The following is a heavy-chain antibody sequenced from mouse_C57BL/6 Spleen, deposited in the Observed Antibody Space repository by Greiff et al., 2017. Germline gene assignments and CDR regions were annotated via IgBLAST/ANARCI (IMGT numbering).Heavy chain of an antibody. CDR1: GFTFSSYA. CDR2: ISDGGSYT. J-gene: IGHJ3*01. CDR3: ARDRYYDYDVRFAY. V-gene: IGHV5-4*01. Sequence: EVHLVESGGGLVKPGGSLKLSCAASGFTFSSYAMSWVRQTPEKRLEWVATISDGGSYTYYPDNVKGRFTISRDKAKNTLYLQMSHLKSEDTAMYYCARDRYYDYDVRFAYWGQGTLVTVSA. D-gene: IGHD2-4*01.